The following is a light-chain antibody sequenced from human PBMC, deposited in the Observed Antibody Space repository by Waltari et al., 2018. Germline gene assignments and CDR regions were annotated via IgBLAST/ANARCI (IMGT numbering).Light chain of an antibody. CDR3: QQRSNWPRIS. J-gene: IGKJ5*01. CDR1: QAIKKF. CDR2: DAS. V-gene: IGKV3-11*01. Sequence: FVLTQSPDSLSLSAGERATLSCRSSQAIKKFLAWYQQNPCQAHRLIIHDASTRSTGIPARFSGSGSGTDFTLTISSVHPQDFAVYYCQQRSNWPRISFGQGTRLELK.